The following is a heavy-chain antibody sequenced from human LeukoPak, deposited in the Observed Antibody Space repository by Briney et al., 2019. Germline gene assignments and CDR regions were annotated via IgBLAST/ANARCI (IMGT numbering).Heavy chain of an antibody. CDR1: GFTFSSYW. V-gene: IGHV3-74*01. CDR2: INSDGSST. J-gene: IGHJ4*02. D-gene: IGHD3-10*01. CDR3: ARGGGVIIRGFDY. Sequence: GGSLRLSCAASGFTFSSYWMHWVRQAPGKGLVGVSRINSDGSSTSYADSVKGRFTISRDNAKNTLYLQMNSLRAEDTAVYYCARGGGVIIRGFDYWGQGTLVTVSS.